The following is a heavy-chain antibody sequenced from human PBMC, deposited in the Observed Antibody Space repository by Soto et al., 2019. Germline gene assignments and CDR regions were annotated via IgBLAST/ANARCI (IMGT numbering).Heavy chain of an antibody. CDR3: ARDGGWGFDY. Sequence: QIQLQQSGPGLLKHSQTLSLTCAISGDSVSSVSASWNWIRQSPSRGLEWLGRTFYRSKWYSEYAVSLQSRITINPDTSKNQFSLKLNSVSPEETAVYFCARDGGWGFDYWGQGTLVTVSS. J-gene: IGHJ4*02. V-gene: IGHV6-1*01. D-gene: IGHD3-16*01. CDR2: TFYRSKWYS. CDR1: GDSVSSVSAS.